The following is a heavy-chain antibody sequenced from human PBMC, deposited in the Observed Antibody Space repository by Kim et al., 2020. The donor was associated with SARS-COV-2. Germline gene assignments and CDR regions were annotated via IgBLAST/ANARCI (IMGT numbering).Heavy chain of an antibody. CDR2: TYYRSKWYN. CDR3: ARCPGAFNI. CDR1: GDRVSSNNAA. Sequence: SQTLSLTCAISGDRVSSNNAAWNWIRQSPSRGLEWLGRTYYRSKWYNEYAVSVKSRITIDPDTSNNQFSLQLNSVTPADTAVYYCARCPGAFNIWGQGTMVTVSS. J-gene: IGHJ3*02. D-gene: IGHD2-15*01. V-gene: IGHV6-1*01.